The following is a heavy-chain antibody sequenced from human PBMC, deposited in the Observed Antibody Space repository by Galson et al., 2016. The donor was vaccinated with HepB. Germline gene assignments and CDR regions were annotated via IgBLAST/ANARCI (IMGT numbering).Heavy chain of an antibody. D-gene: IGHD6-19*01. J-gene: IGHJ3*02. CDR1: GFTFSNFD. V-gene: IGHV3-13*01. Sequence: SLRLSCAASGFTFSNFDMHWVRQPLGKGLEWVSGIGPTHDTYYLDSAKGRFTISRDNARKSLFLQLNNVLVGDTAVYFCAREGTEVAGNADAFDIWGQGTMVSVSS. CDR2: IGPTHDT. CDR3: AREGTEVAGNADAFDI.